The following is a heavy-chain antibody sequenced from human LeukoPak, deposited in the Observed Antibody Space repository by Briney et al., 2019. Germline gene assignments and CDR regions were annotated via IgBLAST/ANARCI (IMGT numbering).Heavy chain of an antibody. CDR3: ARTHYYDSKAFDM. V-gene: IGHV4-39*01. CDR2: IYYSGST. J-gene: IGHJ3*02. CDR1: GGSISSSSYY. D-gene: IGHD3-22*01. Sequence: SETLSLTCTVSGGSISSSSYYWGWIRQPPGKGLEWIGSIYYSGSTYYNPSLKSRVTISVDTSKNQFSLKLNSVTAADTAVYYCARTHYYDSKAFDMWGQGTVVSVSS.